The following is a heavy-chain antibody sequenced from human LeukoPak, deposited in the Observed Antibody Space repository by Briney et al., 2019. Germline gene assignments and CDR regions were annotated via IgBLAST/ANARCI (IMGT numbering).Heavy chain of an antibody. CDR1: GGTFSSYA. CDR3: ARYCSSTSCYEGYYYYGMDV. D-gene: IGHD2-2*01. V-gene: IGHV1-69*13. J-gene: IGHJ6*02. Sequence: GASVKVSCTASGGTFSSYAISWVRQAPGQGLEWMGGIIPIFGTANYAQKFQGRVTITADESTSTAYMELSSLRSEDTAVYYCARYCSSTSCYEGYYYYGMDVWGQGTTVTVSS. CDR2: IIPIFGTA.